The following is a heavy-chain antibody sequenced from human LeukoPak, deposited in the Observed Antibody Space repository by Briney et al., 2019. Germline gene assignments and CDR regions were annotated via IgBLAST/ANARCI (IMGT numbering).Heavy chain of an antibody. CDR3: AVPFPYYYDSSGYYYY. CDR2: IIPIFGTA. V-gene: IGHV1-69*05. J-gene: IGHJ4*02. D-gene: IGHD3-22*01. CDR1: GGTFSSYA. Sequence: SVKVSCKASGGTFSSYAVSWVRQAPGQGLEWMGGIIPIFGTANYAQKFQGRVTITTDESTSTAYMELSSLRSEDTAVYYCAVPFPYYYDSSGYYYYWGQGTLVTVSS.